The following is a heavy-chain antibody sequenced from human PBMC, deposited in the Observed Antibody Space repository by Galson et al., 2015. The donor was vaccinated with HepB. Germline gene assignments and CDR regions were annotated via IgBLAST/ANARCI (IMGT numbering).Heavy chain of an antibody. CDR1: GFTFSSYA. CDR3: ARGPGRPTWIQLWEIDY. V-gene: IGHV3-30-3*01. J-gene: IGHJ4*02. Sequence: SLRLSCAASGFTFSSYAMHWVRQAPGKGLEWVAVISYDGSNKYYADSVKGRFTISRDNSKNTPYLQMDSLRAEDTAVYYCARGPGRPTWIQLWEIDYWGQGTLVTVSS. D-gene: IGHD5-18*01. CDR2: ISYDGSNK.